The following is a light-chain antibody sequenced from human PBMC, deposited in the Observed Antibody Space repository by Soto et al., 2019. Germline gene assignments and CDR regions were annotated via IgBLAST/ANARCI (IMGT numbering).Light chain of an antibody. CDR1: QSVSSY. CDR3: QQRSNWPLPIT. CDR2: DAS. J-gene: IGKJ5*01. Sequence: EIVLTQSPATLSLSPGERATLSCRASQSVSSYLAWYQQKPGQAPRLLIYDASNRATGIPARFSGSGSGTHFTLTISSLEPEDFAVYYCQQRSNWPLPITFGQGTRLEIK. V-gene: IGKV3-11*01.